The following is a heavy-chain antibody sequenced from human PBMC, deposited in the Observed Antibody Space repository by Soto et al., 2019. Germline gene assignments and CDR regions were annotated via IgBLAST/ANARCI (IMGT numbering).Heavy chain of an antibody. CDR2: LSHSGST. CDR1: GGSISSGGYS. J-gene: IGHJ5*02. V-gene: IGHV4-30-2*01. CDR3: ARVPGP. Sequence: QLQLQKSGSGLVKPSQTLSLTCAVSGGSISSGGYSWSWIPPLPGKGLEWIGYLSHSGSTYYTPSLKSRVTISVDRSKNQFSLKLSSVTAADTAVYYCARVPGPWGQGTLVTVSS. D-gene: IGHD3-10*01.